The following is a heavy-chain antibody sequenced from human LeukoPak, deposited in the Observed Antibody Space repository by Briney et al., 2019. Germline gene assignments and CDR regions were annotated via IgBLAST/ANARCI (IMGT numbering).Heavy chain of an antibody. V-gene: IGHV3-30*17. J-gene: IGHJ4*02. CDR2: ISSDGSNT. CDR3: VREGQLWSDLDS. CDR1: GFTFSSYT. Sequence: GGALRLPGVGSGFTFSSYTRHWVRQAPGKGPQWVAVISSDGSNTFYADAVRGRFAISRDNSKSTVFLQMNSLRVEDTGVYFCVREGQLWSDLDSWGQGTLVTVSS. D-gene: IGHD5-24*01.